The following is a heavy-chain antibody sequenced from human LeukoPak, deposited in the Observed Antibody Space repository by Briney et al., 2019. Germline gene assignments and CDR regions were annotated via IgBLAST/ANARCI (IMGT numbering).Heavy chain of an antibody. CDR2: IIPIFGTA. Sequence: ASVKVSCKASGGTFSSYAISWVRQAPGQGLEWMGGIIPIFGTANYAQKFQGRVTITTDETTSTAYMQLSSLRSEDTAVYYCARAGYDILTSEPTTFDYWGQGTLVPAPS. J-gene: IGHJ4*02. CDR1: GGTFSSYA. CDR3: ARAGYDILTSEPTTFDY. V-gene: IGHV1-69*05. D-gene: IGHD3-9*01.